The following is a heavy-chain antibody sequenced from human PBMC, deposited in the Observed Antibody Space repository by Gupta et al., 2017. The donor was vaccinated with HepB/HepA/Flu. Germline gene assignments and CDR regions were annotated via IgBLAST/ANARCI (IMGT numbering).Heavy chain of an antibody. Sequence: QVQLVESGGGLVKPAGSLRLSCAASGFTFSDYSMSWIRPAPGKGLEWVSYISSSDSIIYYADSVKGRFTISRDNAKNSLYLQMSSLRAEDTAFYYCARGRVAAAGTGGWFDPWGQGTLVTVSS. CDR2: ISSSDSII. J-gene: IGHJ5*02. CDR3: ARGRVAAAGTGGWFDP. D-gene: IGHD6-13*01. CDR1: GFTFSDYS. V-gene: IGHV3-11*01.